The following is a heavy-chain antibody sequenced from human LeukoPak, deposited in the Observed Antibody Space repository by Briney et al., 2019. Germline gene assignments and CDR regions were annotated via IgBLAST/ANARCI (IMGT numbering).Heavy chain of an antibody. Sequence: PSETLSLTCAVYGGSFSGHSWNWIRQPPGKGLEWIGEINHDGSTNYNPSLKSRVTISVDTSKNQFSLKLSSLTAADTAVYYCARGQGVATTGYSSGWYFFDYWGQGTLVTVSS. D-gene: IGHD6-19*01. CDR2: INHDGST. CDR1: GGSFSGHS. CDR3: ARGQGVATTGYSSGWYFFDY. V-gene: IGHV4-34*01. J-gene: IGHJ4*02.